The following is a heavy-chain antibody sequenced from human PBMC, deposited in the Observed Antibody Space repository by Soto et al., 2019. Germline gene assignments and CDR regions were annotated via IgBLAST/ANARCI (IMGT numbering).Heavy chain of an antibody. CDR1: SFTFSTYV. CDR3: AKDRDTYGSAYIFDY. V-gene: IGHV3-30*18. D-gene: IGHD5-18*01. J-gene: IGHJ4*02. CDR2: ISYDGRDK. Sequence: PGGSLRLSCAASSFTFSTYVMHWVRQAPGKGLEWVAVISYDGRDKYYVDSVKGRFTISRDNSKNTLYLQMSSLRAEDTAVYYCAKDRDTYGSAYIFDYWGQGTLVNVSS.